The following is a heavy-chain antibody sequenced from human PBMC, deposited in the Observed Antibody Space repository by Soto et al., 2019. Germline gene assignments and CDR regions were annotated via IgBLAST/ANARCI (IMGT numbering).Heavy chain of an antibody. V-gene: IGHV1-69*10. CDR1: GDIFDTYT. CDR2: VSPVLQIT. Sequence: ASVKVSCKASGDIFDTYTINWVRQAPGQGLEWLGAVSPVLQITDSAQKFQGRLTFTADESTRTAYLEVNSLRPEDTAVYYCARDHARKLPGYGMDVWSPGTTVTVSS. CDR3: ARDHARKLPGYGMDV. J-gene: IGHJ6*02.